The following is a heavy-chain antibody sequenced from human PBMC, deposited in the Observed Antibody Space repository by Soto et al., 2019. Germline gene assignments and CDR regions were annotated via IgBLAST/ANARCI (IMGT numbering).Heavy chain of an antibody. CDR3: AREEGTELDF. Sequence: QVRLVQSGAEVKKPGASVKVTCKPSGYTFTDAYIHWVRQAPGQGLEWLGWINPKNGGTNYAQKFQGRVTMTRDTSSSTDFMELSSLNSNDTAVYYCAREEGTELDFWGQGTLVTVSS. V-gene: IGHV1-2*02. CDR2: INPKNGGT. J-gene: IGHJ4*02. D-gene: IGHD1-7*01. CDR1: GYTFTDAY.